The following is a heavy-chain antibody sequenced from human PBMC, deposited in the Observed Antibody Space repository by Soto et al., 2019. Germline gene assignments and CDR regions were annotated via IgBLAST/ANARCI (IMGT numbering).Heavy chain of an antibody. Sequence: GGSLRLSCAASGFTFSSYSMNWVRQAPGKGLEWVSSISSSSSYIYYADSVKGRFTISRDNAKNSLYLQMNSLRAEDTAVYYCARDLDSSWYGESHYWFDPWGQGTLVTVSS. V-gene: IGHV3-21*01. J-gene: IGHJ5*02. D-gene: IGHD6-13*01. CDR2: ISSSSSYI. CDR1: GFTFSSYS. CDR3: ARDLDSSWYGESHYWFDP.